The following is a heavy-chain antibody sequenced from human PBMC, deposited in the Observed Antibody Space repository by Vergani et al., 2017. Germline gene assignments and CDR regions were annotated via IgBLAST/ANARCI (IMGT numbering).Heavy chain of an antibody. V-gene: IGHV3-66*02. J-gene: IGHJ4*01. CDR3: TRSECSGTTCYGHYFDL. D-gene: IGHD2-15*01. CDR2: IKSDGRT. Sequence: EVQLVESGGGLIHPGGSLRLSCEGSGFSFSGYWMHWVRQSPEKGLEWVSVIKSDGRTSYAESVRGRFTISRDTSRNAVYLQMNILRVEDTGVYYCTRSECSGTTCYGHYFDLWGHGILVTVSS. CDR1: GFSFSGYW.